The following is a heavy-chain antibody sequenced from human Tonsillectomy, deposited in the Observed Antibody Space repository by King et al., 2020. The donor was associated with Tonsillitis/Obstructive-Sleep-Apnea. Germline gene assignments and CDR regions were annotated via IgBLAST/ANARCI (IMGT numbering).Heavy chain of an antibody. CDR3: ARVLRFLEWFPYMDV. CDR2: INHSGST. J-gene: IGHJ6*03. CDR1: GGSFSGYY. V-gene: IGHV4-34*01. D-gene: IGHD3-3*01. Sequence: VQLQQWGAGPLKPSETLSLTCAVYGGSFSGYYWSWIRQPPGKGLEWIGEINHSGSTNYNPSLKSRVTISVDTSKNQFSLKLSSVTAADTAVYYCARVLRFLEWFPYMDVWGKGTTVTVSS.